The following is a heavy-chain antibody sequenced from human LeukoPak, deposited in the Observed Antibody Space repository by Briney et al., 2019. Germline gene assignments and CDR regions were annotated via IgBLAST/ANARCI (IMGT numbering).Heavy chain of an antibody. CDR2: IIPIFGKA. V-gene: IGHV1-69*04. Sequence: GASVTVSCTASDCTPINYAIRWVRPAPGQGLEWMGRIIPIFGKANYAQKFQGRVTITADKSTSTVYMELSSLRSEDTAVYYCASRGYTYGLGGVDCWGRGTGVTVSS. J-gene: IGHJ4*02. CDR3: ASRGYTYGLGGVDC. CDR1: DCTPINYA. D-gene: IGHD5-18*01.